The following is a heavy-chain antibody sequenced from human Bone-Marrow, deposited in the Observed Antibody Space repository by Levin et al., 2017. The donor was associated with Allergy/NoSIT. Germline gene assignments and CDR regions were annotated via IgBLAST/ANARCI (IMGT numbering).Heavy chain of an antibody. D-gene: IGHD6-13*01. V-gene: IGHV3-13*01. CDR1: GFTFSSYD. CDR2: IGTAGDT. CDR3: ARGLRQLVWWAEDAFGAFDI. Sequence: QAGGSLRLSCAASGFTFSSYDMHWVRQATGKGLEWVSAIGTAGDTYYPGSVKGRFTISRENAKNSLYLQMNSLRAGDTAVYYCARGLRQLVWWAEDAFGAFDIWGQGTMVTVSS. J-gene: IGHJ3*02.